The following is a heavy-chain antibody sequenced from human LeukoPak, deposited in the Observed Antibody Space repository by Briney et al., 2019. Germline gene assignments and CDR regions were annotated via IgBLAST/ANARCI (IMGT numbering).Heavy chain of an antibody. V-gene: IGHV3-9*03. D-gene: IGHD6-13*01. Sequence: TGGSLRLSCVASGFSFDDYAMHWVRQAPGKGLEWVSGISWNSGSIGYAEYVKGRFTISRDNAKNSLYLQMNSLRVEDMAFYYCAKDHSSYTSSWFDPWGQGTLVTVSS. CDR2: ISWNSGSI. J-gene: IGHJ5*02. CDR3: AKDHSSYTSSWFDP. CDR1: GFSFDDYA.